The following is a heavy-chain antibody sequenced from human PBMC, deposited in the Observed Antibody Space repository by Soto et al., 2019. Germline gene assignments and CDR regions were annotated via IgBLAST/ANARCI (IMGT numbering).Heavy chain of an antibody. D-gene: IGHD5-18*01. Sequence: ASVKVSCKASGYRFTTFYIHWVRQAPGQGLEWMGRMNLDTGGTTYAQKFQGRVTMTRDTSISTAYMEVTNLESDDTAIYYCARDGNFAFRGYSFGFDFWGQGTLVTVSS. CDR3: ARDGNFAFRGYSFGFDF. CDR2: MNLDTGGT. CDR1: GYRFTTFY. J-gene: IGHJ4*02. V-gene: IGHV1-2*06.